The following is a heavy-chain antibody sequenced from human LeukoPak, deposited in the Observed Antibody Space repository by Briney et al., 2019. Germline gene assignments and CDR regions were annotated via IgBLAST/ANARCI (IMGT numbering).Heavy chain of an antibody. CDR3: ARAIGIAVAWGPDYYFDY. J-gene: IGHJ4*02. Sequence: ASVKVSCKASGGTFSSYAISWLRQAPGQGLEWMGRIIPIFGTANYAQKFQGRVTITTDESTSTAYMELSSLRSEDTAVYCCARAIGIAVAWGPDYYFDYWGQGTLVTVSS. V-gene: IGHV1-69*05. CDR1: GGTFSSYA. D-gene: IGHD6-19*01. CDR2: IIPIFGTA.